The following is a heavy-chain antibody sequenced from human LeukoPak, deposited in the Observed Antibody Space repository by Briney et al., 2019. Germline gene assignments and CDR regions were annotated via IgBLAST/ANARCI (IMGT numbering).Heavy chain of an antibody. D-gene: IGHD1-1*01. CDR3: ARVRKLPLEWDLIDF. CDR1: GVSISSGCYY. CDR2: MYHSGNT. V-gene: IGHV4-31*03. Sequence: KASQTLSLTCTVSGVSISSGCYYWTWIRQRPGEALEWIGYMYHSGNTYYNPSLMSRIVLSVDTSKSQFSLKVTSVTAADTALYYCARVRKLPLEWDLIDFWGQGTLVTVSS. J-gene: IGHJ4*02.